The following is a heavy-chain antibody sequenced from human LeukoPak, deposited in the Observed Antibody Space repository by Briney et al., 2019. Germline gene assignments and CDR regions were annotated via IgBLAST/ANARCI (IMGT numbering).Heavy chain of an antibody. CDR1: GFTFSSYS. J-gene: IGHJ4*02. D-gene: IGHD3-9*01. V-gene: IGHV3-21*01. CDR3: ARGGAYYDILTGPSDY. Sequence: KPGGSLRPSCAASGFTFSSYSMNWVRQAPGKGLEWVSSISSSSSYIYCADSVKGRFTISRDNAKNSLYLQMNSLRAEDTAVYYCARGGAYYDILTGPSDYWGQGTLVTVSS. CDR2: ISSSSSYI.